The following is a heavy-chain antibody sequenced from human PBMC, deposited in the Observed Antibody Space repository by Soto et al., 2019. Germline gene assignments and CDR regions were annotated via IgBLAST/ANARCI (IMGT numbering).Heavy chain of an antibody. CDR3: AREDGVVGSSSAFDH. Sequence: GGSLRLSCVFSGFTFSTYTMNWARQAPGKGLEWVSSINGRSNYVYYADSVKGRFTISRDNAKNSLYLQMNRLRAEDTAIYYCAREDGVVGSSSAFDHWGLGTLVTVSS. D-gene: IGHD1-26*01. CDR2: INGRSNYV. J-gene: IGHJ4*02. V-gene: IGHV3-21*01. CDR1: GFTFSTYT.